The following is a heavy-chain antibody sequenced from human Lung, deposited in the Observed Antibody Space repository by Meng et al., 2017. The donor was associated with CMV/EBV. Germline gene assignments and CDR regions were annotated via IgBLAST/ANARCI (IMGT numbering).Heavy chain of an antibody. D-gene: IGHD3-3*01. CDR2: MNPNSGNT. Sequence: ASVKVSCKTSGYTFTSYDINWVRQATGQGLEWMGWMNPNSGNTGVAQKFQGRATMTRDTSINTAYMELSSLKSEDTAIYDCAGGGGSVQFLEGLNYWGQGXLVTVSS. J-gene: IGHJ4*02. CDR1: GYTFTSYD. CDR3: AGGGGSVQFLEGLNY. V-gene: IGHV1-8*01.